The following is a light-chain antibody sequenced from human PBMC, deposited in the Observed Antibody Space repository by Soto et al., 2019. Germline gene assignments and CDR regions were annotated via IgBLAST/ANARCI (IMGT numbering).Light chain of an antibody. CDR1: QSISSW. J-gene: IGKJ1*01. CDR2: DAS. CDR3: QQYNSYSET. V-gene: IGKV1-5*01. Sequence: DIQMTQSPSTLSASVGDRVTITCRASQSISSWLAWYQQKPGKAPKLLIYDASSLESGVPSRFSGSGSGTEFPLTISSLQPDDFATYYCQQYNSYSETFGQGTKVEI.